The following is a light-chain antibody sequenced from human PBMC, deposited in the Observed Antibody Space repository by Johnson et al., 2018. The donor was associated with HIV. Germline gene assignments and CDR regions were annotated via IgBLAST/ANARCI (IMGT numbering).Light chain of an antibody. V-gene: IGLV1-51*01. CDR3: ETWDNSLTTGAV. CDR1: SSNIGNNY. Sequence: HSVLTQPPSVSAAPGQKVTISCSGSSSNIGNNYVSWYQQLPGTAPKLLIYDNNKRPSGIPDRFSGSKSGTSATLGITGLQTGDEADYYCETWDNSLTTGAVFGTGTKVTVL. CDR2: DNN. J-gene: IGLJ1*01.